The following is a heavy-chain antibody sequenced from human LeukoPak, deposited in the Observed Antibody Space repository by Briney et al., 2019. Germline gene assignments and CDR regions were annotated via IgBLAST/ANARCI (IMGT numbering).Heavy chain of an antibody. CDR3: ARGQTWIQLWP. CDR2: IKQDGSEK. V-gene: IGHV3-7*04. D-gene: IGHD5-18*01. CDR1: GFTFSTYW. Sequence: GGSLRLSCATSGFTFSTYWMTWVRQAPGKGLEWVANIKQDGSEKYYVDSVRGRFNISRDNAKNSLYLQMNSLRDEDTAVYYCARGQTWIQLWPRGQGTLVTISS. J-gene: IGHJ5*02.